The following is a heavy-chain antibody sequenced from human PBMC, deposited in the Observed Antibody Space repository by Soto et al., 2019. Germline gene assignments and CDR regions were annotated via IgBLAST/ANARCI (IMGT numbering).Heavy chain of an antibody. Sequence: GGALRLSCAASGFTVSSNYMSWVRQAPGKGLEWVSVIYSGGSTYYADSVKGRFTISRDNSKNTLYLQMNSLRAEDTAVYYCARRGYSNYEEAYFDYWGQGTLITVSS. CDR3: ARRGYSNYEEAYFDY. D-gene: IGHD4-4*01. CDR1: GFTVSSNY. J-gene: IGHJ4*02. V-gene: IGHV3-66*01. CDR2: IYSGGST.